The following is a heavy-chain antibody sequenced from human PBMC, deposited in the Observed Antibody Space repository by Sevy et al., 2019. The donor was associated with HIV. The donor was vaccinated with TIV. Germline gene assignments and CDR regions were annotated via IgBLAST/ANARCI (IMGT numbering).Heavy chain of an antibody. D-gene: IGHD2-21*01. CDR3: ARDRYAGPNMSYLDY. Sequence: GGSLRLSCAASGFSLSSYTMHWVRQAPGKGLEWVALISYDGSDKYYGYSVKGRFTISRDNSKNTLYLQMNSLTPGDTAVYYCARDRYAGPNMSYLDYWAQGPLVTVSS. J-gene: IGHJ4*02. V-gene: IGHV3-30*04. CDR1: GFSLSSYT. CDR2: ISYDGSDK.